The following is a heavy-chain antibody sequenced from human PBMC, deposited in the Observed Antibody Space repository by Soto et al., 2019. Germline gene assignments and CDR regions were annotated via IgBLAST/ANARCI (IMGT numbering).Heavy chain of an antibody. Sequence: QVQLQESGPGLVKPSQTLSLICTVSGGSISSGGYYWSWIRQHPGKALEWIGYIYYSGSTYYNPSLKSRVTISVDTSKNQFSLKLSSVTAADTAVYYCARVCGGDCHYGMDVWGQGTTVTVSS. CDR1: GGSISSGGYY. V-gene: IGHV4-31*03. CDR3: ARVCGGDCHYGMDV. J-gene: IGHJ6*02. D-gene: IGHD2-21*02. CDR2: IYYSGST.